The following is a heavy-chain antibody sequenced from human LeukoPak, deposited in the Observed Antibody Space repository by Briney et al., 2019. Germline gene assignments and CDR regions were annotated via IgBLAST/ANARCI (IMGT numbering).Heavy chain of an antibody. CDR3: VRGLSGVSSWYFDL. CDR2: ISESGGVT. V-gene: IGHV3-23*01. CDR1: GFSFRSYA. D-gene: IGHD7-27*01. Sequence: GGSLRLSCAASGFSFRSYAMNWVRQAPGKGLEWVSGISESGGVTYYADSVKGRFTISRDISKNTLYLQMNNLGAEDTALYYCVRGLSGVSSWYFDLWGRGTLVSVSS. J-gene: IGHJ2*01.